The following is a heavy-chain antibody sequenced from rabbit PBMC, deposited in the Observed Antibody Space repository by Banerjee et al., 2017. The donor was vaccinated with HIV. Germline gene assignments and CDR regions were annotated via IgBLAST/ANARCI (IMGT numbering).Heavy chain of an antibody. CDR1: GFSFSSSYY. J-gene: IGHJ6*01. CDR2: IYTGSSGST. CDR3: ARDRYGMDL. V-gene: IGHV1S40*01. Sequence: QSLEESGGDLVKPGASLTLTCTASGFSFSSSYYMCWVRQAPGKGLEWIGCIYTGSSGSTYYASWAKGRFTISETSSTTVTLQMTGLTAADTAAYFCARDRYGMDLWGPGTLVTVS.